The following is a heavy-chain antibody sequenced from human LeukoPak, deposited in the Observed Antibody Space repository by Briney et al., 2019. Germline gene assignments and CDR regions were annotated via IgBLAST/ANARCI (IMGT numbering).Heavy chain of an antibody. CDR2: ISNSDGNT. D-gene: IGHD6-19*01. Sequence: GGSLRLSCAASGFTFSSYAMSWVRQAPGKGLEWVSTISNSDGNTYYADSVKGRFTISRDNSKNTLYLQMNSLRAEDTAVYYCARRSGIAVAGAFDYWGQGTLVTVSS. CDR3: ARRSGIAVAGAFDY. V-gene: IGHV3-23*01. J-gene: IGHJ4*02. CDR1: GFTFSSYA.